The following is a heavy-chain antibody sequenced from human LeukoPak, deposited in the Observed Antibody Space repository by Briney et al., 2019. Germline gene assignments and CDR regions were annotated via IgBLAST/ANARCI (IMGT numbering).Heavy chain of an antibody. CDR3: VRHDFWSGFKGGDY. Sequence: GGSLRLSCAASGSTFDDHGMSWVRQAPGKGLEWVSGINWNGGSTAYADSVKGRFTISRDNAKNSLYLQMNSLRAEDTAFYYCVRHDFWSGFKGGDYWGQGTLVTVSS. CDR2: INWNGGST. D-gene: IGHD3-3*01. CDR1: GSTFDDHG. J-gene: IGHJ4*02. V-gene: IGHV3-20*04.